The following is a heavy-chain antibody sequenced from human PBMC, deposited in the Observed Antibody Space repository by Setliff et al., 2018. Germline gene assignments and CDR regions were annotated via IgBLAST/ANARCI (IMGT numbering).Heavy chain of an antibody. CDR3: TTGYISGYYIGH. V-gene: IGHV3-21*03. CDR2: ISSSSSYI. J-gene: IGHJ4*02. D-gene: IGHD6-19*01. CDR1: GFTFSSYS. Sequence: GGSLRLSCAASGFTFSSYSMNWVRQAPGKGLEWVSSISSSSSYIYYADSVKGRFTISRDNAKNSLYLQMNSLKTEDTAVYYCTTGYISGYYIGHWGLGTLVTVSS.